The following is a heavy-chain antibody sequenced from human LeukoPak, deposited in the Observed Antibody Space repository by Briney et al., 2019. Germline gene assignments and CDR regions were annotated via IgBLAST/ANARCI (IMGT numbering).Heavy chain of an antibody. D-gene: IGHD3-3*01. Sequence: GGSLRLSCAASGFTFSGYIMNWARQAPGKGLEWVASINHNGNVNYYVDSVKGRFTISRDNAKNSLYLQMSNLRAEDTAPYYCAKSVAIYFYYGLDVWGQGTTVTVSS. V-gene: IGHV3-7*03. CDR3: AKSVAIYFYYGLDV. CDR2: INHNGNVN. J-gene: IGHJ6*02. CDR1: GFTFSGYI.